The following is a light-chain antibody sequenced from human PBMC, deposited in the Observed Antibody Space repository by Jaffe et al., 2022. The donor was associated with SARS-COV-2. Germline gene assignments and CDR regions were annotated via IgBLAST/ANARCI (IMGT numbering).Light chain of an antibody. CDR2: KAS. Sequence: IQLTQSPSTLSAFVGDKVTISCRASQSVNDWLAWYQQRPGEAPKLLIYKASKLQTGVPSRFSGAGSGTDFTLTISSLQPDDFAIYYCQHFNSDSYSFGPGTRLEIK. CDR3: QHFNSDSYS. V-gene: IGKV1-5*03. J-gene: IGKJ2*01. CDR1: QSVNDW.